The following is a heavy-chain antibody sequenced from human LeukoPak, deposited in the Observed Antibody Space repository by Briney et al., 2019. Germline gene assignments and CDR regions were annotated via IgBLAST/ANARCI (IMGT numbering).Heavy chain of an antibody. D-gene: IGHD1-26*01. V-gene: IGHV4-38-2*02. J-gene: IGHJ4*02. CDR3: PREGDVVGATIDS. Sequence: PSETLSLTCTVSGYSISSGYYWGWIRQPPGKRLEWIGSISHRGTTYYNPSLKSRVTISLDTPKNQFSLKLNSVTAADTAVYYCPREGDVVGATIDSWGQGTLVTVSS. CDR2: ISHRGTT. CDR1: GYSISSGYY.